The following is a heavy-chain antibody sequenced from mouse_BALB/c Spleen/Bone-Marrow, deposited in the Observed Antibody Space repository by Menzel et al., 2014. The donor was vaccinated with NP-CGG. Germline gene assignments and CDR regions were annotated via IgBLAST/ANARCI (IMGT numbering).Heavy chain of an antibody. V-gene: IGHV3-6*02. D-gene: IGHD1-1*01. CDR2: ISYDGSN. Sequence: EVQRVESGPGLVKPSQSLSLTCSVTGYSITSGYYWNWIRQFPGNTLEWMGYISYDGSNNYNPSLKNRISITRDTSKNQFFLKLNSVTTEDTATYYCAREGGSRAYWGQGTLVTVSA. CDR1: GYSITSGYY. J-gene: IGHJ3*01. CDR3: AREGGSRAY.